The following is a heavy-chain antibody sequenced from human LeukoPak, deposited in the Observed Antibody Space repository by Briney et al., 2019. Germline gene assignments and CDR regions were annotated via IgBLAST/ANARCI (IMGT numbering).Heavy chain of an antibody. CDR1: GFTFSHHG. D-gene: IGHD3-10*01. CDR3: AKDMDYYGSGSDY. V-gene: IGHV3-30*02. J-gene: IGHJ4*02. Sequence: GGSLRLSCAASGFTFSHHGMHWVRQAPGKGLEWVAFIRNDGSNDYYADSVKGRFTISRDNAKNSLYLQMNSLRAEDTALYYCAKDMDYYGSGSDYWGQGTLVTVSS. CDR2: IRNDGSND.